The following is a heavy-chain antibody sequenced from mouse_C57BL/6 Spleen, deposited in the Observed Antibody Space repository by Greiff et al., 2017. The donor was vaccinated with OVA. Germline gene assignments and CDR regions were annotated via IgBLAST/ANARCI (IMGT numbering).Heavy chain of an antibody. CDR3: TTQTAQATAWFAY. CDR2: IDPENGDT. Sequence: EVQLQQSGAELVRPGASVKLSCTASGFNIKDDYMHWVKQRPEQGLEWIGWIDPENGDTEYASKFQGKATITADTSSNTAYLQLSSLTSEDTAVYYCTTQTAQATAWFAYWGKGTLVTVSA. J-gene: IGHJ3*01. CDR1: GFNIKDDY. D-gene: IGHD3-2*02. V-gene: IGHV14-4*01.